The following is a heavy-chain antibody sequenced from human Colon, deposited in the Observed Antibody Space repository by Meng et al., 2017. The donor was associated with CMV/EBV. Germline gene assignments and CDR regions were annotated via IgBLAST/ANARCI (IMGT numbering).Heavy chain of an antibody. CDR3: ARLEGSVTRPLDY. CDR1: GFTFADHT. V-gene: IGHV3-21*01. CDR2: IASHKSQI. D-gene: IGHD3-10*01. J-gene: IGHJ4*02. Sequence: GGSLRLSCAASGFTFADHTMTWVRQAPGKGLEWVSSIASHKSQIYYADSVKGRFTISRDDAQNSLHLQMNSLRAEDSAVYYCARLEGSVTRPLDYWGQGTLVTVSS.